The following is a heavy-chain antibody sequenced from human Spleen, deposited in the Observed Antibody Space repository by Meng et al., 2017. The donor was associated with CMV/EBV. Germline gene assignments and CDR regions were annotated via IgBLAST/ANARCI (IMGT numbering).Heavy chain of an antibody. CDR3: ARTRPPGDWQYYFDY. CDR2: IYYSGST. CDR1: GGSISSGDYY. J-gene: IGHJ4*02. Sequence: QGQLKESGPGLVKHSRTLSLTCTGSGGSISSGDYYWSWIRQPPGKGLEWIGYIYYSGSTYYNPSLKSRVTISVDTSKNQFSLKLSSVTAADTAVYYCARTRPPGDWQYYFDYWGQGTLVTV. D-gene: IGHD7-27*01. V-gene: IGHV4-30-4*08.